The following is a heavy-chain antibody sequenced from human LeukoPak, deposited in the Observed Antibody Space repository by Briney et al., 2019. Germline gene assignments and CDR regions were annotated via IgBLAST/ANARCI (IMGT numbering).Heavy chain of an antibody. D-gene: IGHD3-10*01. CDR3: AKEYGAGSYYEFDT. V-gene: IGHV3-43*01. CDR1: GFTLPGHT. Sequence: GGSLRLSCAASGFTLPGHTMHWVRQLPGRGLEWVSLISWDGTATHYADSVGGRLTISRDDSTNSLYLQMKSLTTEDTALYFCAKEYGAGSYYEFDTRGQGTLVTVSS. CDR2: ISWDGTAT. J-gene: IGHJ5*02.